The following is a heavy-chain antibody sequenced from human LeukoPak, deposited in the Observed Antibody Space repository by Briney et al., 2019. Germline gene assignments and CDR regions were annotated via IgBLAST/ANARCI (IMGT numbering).Heavy chain of an antibody. V-gene: IGHV3-15*01. CDR2: IQSETDGGTT. CDR1: GFTFSHTW. J-gene: IGHJ4*02. CDR3: ATNDHDDYIPDS. D-gene: IGHD4-17*01. Sequence: GGSLRLSCAASGFTFSHTWMTWVRQAPGKGLEWVGQIQSETDGGTTDYAAPVKGRFTISRDDSKSTLYLQMNSLKTDDTAVYFCATNDHDDYIPDSWGQGTLVTVSS.